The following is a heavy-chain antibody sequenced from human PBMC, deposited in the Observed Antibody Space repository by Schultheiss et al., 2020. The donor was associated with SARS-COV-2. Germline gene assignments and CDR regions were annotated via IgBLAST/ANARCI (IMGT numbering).Heavy chain of an antibody. CDR1: GFTFSSYG. Sequence: GGSLRLSCAASGFTFSSYGMHWVRQAPGKGLEWVANIKQDGSEKYYVDSVKGRFTISRDNAKNSLYLQMNSLRAEDTAVYYCARVPVPYYYYGMDVWGQGTTVTVSS. V-gene: IGHV3-7*01. CDR3: ARVPVPYYYYGMDV. CDR2: IKQDGSEK. J-gene: IGHJ6*02.